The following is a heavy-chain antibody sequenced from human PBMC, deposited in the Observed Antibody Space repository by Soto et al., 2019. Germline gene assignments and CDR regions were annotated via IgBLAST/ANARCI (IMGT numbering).Heavy chain of an antibody. CDR1: GGSISSSSYY. D-gene: IGHD3-10*01. V-gene: IGHV4-39*01. Sequence: PSETLSLTCTVSGGSISSSSYYWGWIRQPPGKGLEWIGSIYYSGSTYYNPSLKSRVTISVDTSKNQFSLKLSSVTAADTAVYYCARYYYGSGSYVYGYYYYYGMDVWGQGTTVTVSS. CDR2: IYYSGST. J-gene: IGHJ6*02. CDR3: ARYYYGSGSYVYGYYYYYGMDV.